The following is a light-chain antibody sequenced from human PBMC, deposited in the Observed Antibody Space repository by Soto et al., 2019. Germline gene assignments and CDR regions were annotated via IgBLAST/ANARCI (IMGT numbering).Light chain of an antibody. CDR2: DVY. CDR1: SSNVGGYNY. CDR3: CSYVGSYGFRV. Sequence: QSVLTQPRSVSESPGQSVTISCTGISSNVGGYNYVSWYQQHPGKAPKLMIYDVYKRPSGVPDRFSGSKSGNTASLTISGLQADDEADYYCCSYVGSYGFRVFGGGTKLTVL. V-gene: IGLV2-11*01. J-gene: IGLJ2*01.